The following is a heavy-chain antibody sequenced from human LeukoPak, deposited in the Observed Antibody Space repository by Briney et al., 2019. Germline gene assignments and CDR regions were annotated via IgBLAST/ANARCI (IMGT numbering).Heavy chain of an antibody. CDR3: ARGKGIAVSSFDY. D-gene: IGHD6-19*01. V-gene: IGHV3-23*01. Sequence: QPGGSLRLSCAASGFTFSSNAMSWVRQVPGKGLEWVSGISGSGGSTYYADSVKGRCTISRDNSKNTLSLQMNSLRAEDTAFYYCARGKGIAVSSFDYWGQGTLVTVSS. CDR2: ISGSGGST. J-gene: IGHJ4*02. CDR1: GFTFSSNA.